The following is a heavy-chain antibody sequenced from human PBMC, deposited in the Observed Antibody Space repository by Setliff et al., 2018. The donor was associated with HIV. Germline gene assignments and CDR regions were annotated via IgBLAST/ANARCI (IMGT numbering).Heavy chain of an antibody. CDR2: INDNGST. V-gene: IGHV4-34*01. CDR3: ATTVDIVTTDDF. CDR1: GGSFSGYY. J-gene: IGHJ4*02. D-gene: IGHD5-12*01. Sequence: PSETLSLTCAVYGGSFSGYYWSWIRQPPGKGLEWIGEINDNGSTNYNPSLKSRVTISVDTSKNQFSLKLSSVTAADTAVYFCATTVDIVTTDDFWGQGILVTVSS.